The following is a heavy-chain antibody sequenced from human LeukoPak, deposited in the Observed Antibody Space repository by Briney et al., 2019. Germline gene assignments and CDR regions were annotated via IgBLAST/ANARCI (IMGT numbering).Heavy chain of an antibody. Sequence: ASVKVSCKASGYTFTSYDINWVRQATGQGLEWMGWINPNSGGTNYAQKFQGRVTMTRDTSISTAYMELSRLRSDDTAVYYCARVLSRRGTTGGAGRPYFPIFDYWGQGTLVTVSS. V-gene: IGHV1-2*02. CDR1: GYTFTSYD. CDR2: INPNSGGT. J-gene: IGHJ4*02. D-gene: IGHD1-14*01. CDR3: ARVLSRRGTTGGAGRPYFPIFDY.